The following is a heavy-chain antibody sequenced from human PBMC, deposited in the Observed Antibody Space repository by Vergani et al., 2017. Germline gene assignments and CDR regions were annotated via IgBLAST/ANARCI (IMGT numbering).Heavy chain of an antibody. Sequence: QVQLQESGPGLVKPSETLALTCTVSGDSIRSDYWNWIRQSPGKEPEWIGYIYHSGSTTYNPSLESRVTISIDTSKSLLSLTLRSVTEADSAMYYCASADPRPGDYGDYKYYFDYWGQGTLVTVSS. CDR1: GDSIRSDY. J-gene: IGHJ4*02. D-gene: IGHD4-17*01. CDR2: IYHSGST. CDR3: ASADPRPGDYGDYKYYFDY. V-gene: IGHV4-59*01.